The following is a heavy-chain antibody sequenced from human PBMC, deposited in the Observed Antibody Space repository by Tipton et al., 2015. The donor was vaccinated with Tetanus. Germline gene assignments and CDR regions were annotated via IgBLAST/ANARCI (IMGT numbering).Heavy chain of an antibody. CDR1: GGSFSGHY. CDR2: IYYSGST. CDR3: ARDHGITWGGMGYYYGMDV. V-gene: IGHV4-30-4*01. J-gene: IGHJ6*02. Sequence: TLSLTCAVSGGSFSGHYWSWIRQPPGKGLESIGYIYYSGSTYYNPSLKSRVTISVDTSKNQFSLRLSSVTAADTAVYYCARDHGITWGGMGYYYGMDVWGQGTTVIVSS. D-gene: IGHD3-16*01.